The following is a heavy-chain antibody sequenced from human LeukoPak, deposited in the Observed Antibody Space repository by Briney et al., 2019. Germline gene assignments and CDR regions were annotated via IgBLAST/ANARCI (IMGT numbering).Heavy chain of an antibody. CDR3: ARFLITMVRGVIITPLYGMDV. CDR1: GGSFSGYY. J-gene: IGHJ6*02. Sequence: SETLSLTCAVYGGSFSGYYWGWIRQPPGEGLEWIGEINHSGSTNYNPSLKSRVTISVDTSKNQFSLKLSSVTAADTAVYYCARFLITMVRGVIITPLYGMDVWGQGTTVTVSS. V-gene: IGHV4-34*01. D-gene: IGHD3-10*01. CDR2: INHSGST.